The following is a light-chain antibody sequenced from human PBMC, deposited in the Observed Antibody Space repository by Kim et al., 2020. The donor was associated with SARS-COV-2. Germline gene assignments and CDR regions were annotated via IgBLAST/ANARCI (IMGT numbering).Light chain of an antibody. CDR1: TGAGTSGHI. Sequence: SPGAHVTVACDSSTGAGTSGHIPDWFQERPGQAPGTLIDDTGNRQSWTPARVSGSRLGGKAALTLSAAQAEDEADYYCWLSYSDSRVFGGRTKLTVL. V-gene: IGLV7-46*01. CDR2: DTG. CDR3: WLSYSDSRV. J-gene: IGLJ2*01.